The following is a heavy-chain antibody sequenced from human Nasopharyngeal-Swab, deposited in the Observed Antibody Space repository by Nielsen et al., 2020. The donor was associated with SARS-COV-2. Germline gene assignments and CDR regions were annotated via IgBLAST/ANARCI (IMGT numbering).Heavy chain of an antibody. CDR2: IYTSGST. CDR3: AREGSSWYKFDY. Sequence: SETLSLTCTVSGGSISSGGYYWSWIRQPAGKGLEWIGRIYTSGSTNYNPSLKSRVTISVDTSKNQFSLKLSSVTAADTAVYYCAREGSSWYKFDYWGQGTLVTVSS. D-gene: IGHD6-13*01. CDR1: GGSISSGGYY. V-gene: IGHV4-61*02. J-gene: IGHJ4*02.